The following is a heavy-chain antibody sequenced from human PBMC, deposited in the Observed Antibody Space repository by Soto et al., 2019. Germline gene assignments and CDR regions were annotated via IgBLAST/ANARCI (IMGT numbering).Heavy chain of an antibody. Sequence: QVQLQESGPGLVKPSQTLSLTCTVSGGSISSGGYYWSWIRQHPGKGLEWIGYIYYSGSTYYNPALKSRVTISVDTSKNQFSLKLSSVTAADTAVYYCARDVARGGNFDYWGQGTLVTVSS. CDR2: IYYSGST. D-gene: IGHD3-16*01. V-gene: IGHV4-31*03. CDR1: GGSISSGGYY. CDR3: ARDVARGGNFDY. J-gene: IGHJ4*02.